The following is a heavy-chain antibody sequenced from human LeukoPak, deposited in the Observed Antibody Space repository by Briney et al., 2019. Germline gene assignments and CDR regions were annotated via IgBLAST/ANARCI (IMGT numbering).Heavy chain of an antibody. V-gene: IGHV4-39*07. CDR1: GGSIRSGGYY. Sequence: PSETPSLTCTVSGGSIRSGGYYWGWIRQPPGKGLEWIATIYYSGSTYYNPSLKSRVTISVDTSKNQFSLQLNSVTPEDTAVYYCARRGYCSGGSCDYFDYWGQGTLVTVSS. CDR3: ARRGYCSGGSCDYFDY. CDR2: IYYSGST. J-gene: IGHJ4*02. D-gene: IGHD2-15*01.